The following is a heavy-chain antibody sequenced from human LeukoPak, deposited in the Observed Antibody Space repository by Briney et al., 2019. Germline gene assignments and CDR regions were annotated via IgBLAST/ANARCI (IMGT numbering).Heavy chain of an antibody. Sequence: PLSLTCIVSGGSISSGLHYWNWIRQLPGKGLAWIGHIYYTGTTYYNPSLESRVAISVDTSKNQFSLKVTSVTAADTAVYYCARDRYCSTSSCLPPYYYYGMDVWGQGTTVTVSS. CDR1: GGSISSGLHY. D-gene: IGHD2-2*01. CDR3: ARDRYCSTSSCLPPYYYYGMDV. CDR2: IYYTGTT. J-gene: IGHJ6*02. V-gene: IGHV4-31*03.